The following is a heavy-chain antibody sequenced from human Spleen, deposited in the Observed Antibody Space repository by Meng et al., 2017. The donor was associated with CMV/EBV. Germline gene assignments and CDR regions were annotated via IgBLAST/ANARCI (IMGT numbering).Heavy chain of an antibody. D-gene: IGHD6-6*01. CDR2: INTNTGTP. CDR1: EYTFTSYA. V-gene: IGHV7-4-1*01. CDR3: ARDMEYSSSSYFFDY. Sequence: EYTFTSYAMIWVRPVPGQGLEWMGWINTNTGTPTYAQGFTGQFVFSLDTSVSTAYLQIYNLKTEDTAVYYCARDMEYSSSSYFFDYWGQGTLVTVSS. J-gene: IGHJ4*02.